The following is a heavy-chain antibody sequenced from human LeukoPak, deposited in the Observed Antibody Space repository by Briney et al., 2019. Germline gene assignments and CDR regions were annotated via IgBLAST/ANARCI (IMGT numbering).Heavy chain of an antibody. CDR3: ARSKAYYYYYMDV. Sequence: GESLKISCXGSGYSFTSYWIGWVRQMAGKGLEWMGIIYPGDSDTRYSPSFQGQVTISADKSISTAYLQWSSLKASDTAMYYCARSKAYYYYYMDVWGKGTTVTVSS. CDR2: IYPGDSDT. CDR1: GYSFTSYW. J-gene: IGHJ6*03. V-gene: IGHV5-51*01.